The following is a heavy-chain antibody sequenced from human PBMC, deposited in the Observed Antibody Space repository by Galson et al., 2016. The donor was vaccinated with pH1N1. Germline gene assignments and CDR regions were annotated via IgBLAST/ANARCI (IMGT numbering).Heavy chain of an antibody. Sequence: SLRLSCAASGFTFNSYWMTWVRQAPGKGLEWVASIKQDGSDQNYVDSVKGRFTISRDDAKNSLYLQMDSLGAEDTAVYYCIREYWSLYHWGQGTLVTVST. J-gene: IGHJ5*02. CDR3: IREYWSLYH. V-gene: IGHV3-7*01. CDR1: GFTFNSYW. CDR2: IKQDGSDQ. D-gene: IGHD2-8*02.